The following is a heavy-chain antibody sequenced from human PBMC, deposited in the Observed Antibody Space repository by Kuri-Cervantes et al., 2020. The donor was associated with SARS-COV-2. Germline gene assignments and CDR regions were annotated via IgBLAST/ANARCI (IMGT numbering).Heavy chain of an antibody. CDR2: ISYDGKKK. V-gene: IGHV3-30*18. D-gene: IGHD2-21*01. Sequence: GGSLRLSCAASGFNFSRTDMHWVRQAPGKGLEWVAVISYDGKKKKCIGSGKGRFTISRDNSQNTVYLRMTNLRSEDTAMYYCAKDHFGVHDFWGQETLVTVSS. J-gene: IGHJ4*02. CDR1: GFNFSRTD. CDR3: AKDHFGVHDF.